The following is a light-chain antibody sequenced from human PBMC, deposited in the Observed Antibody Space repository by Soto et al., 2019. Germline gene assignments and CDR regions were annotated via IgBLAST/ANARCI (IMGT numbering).Light chain of an antibody. CDR3: QQYISYPRT. CDR2: KAS. Sequence: DIQMTQSPSTLSASVGDRVTITCRASQSISSWLAWYQQKPGKAPKLLIYKASSLESGVPSRFSGSGSGTEFTLTISSPQPDDFATYYCQQYISYPRTFGQGTKVEIK. CDR1: QSISSW. J-gene: IGKJ1*01. V-gene: IGKV1-5*03.